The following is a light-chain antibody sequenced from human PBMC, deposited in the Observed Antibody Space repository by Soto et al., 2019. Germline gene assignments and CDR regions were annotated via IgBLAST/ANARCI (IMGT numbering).Light chain of an antibody. CDR2: GAS. Sequence: HSPVSRSPCRGKRYTLSCRASQSVSNNYLAWYQQKPGQAPRLLIYGASNRATGIPDMFSGSGSGTDFTLTISRLEPKDFAEYSCQQYGSSGTFGQGTKVDIK. CDR3: QQYGSSGT. V-gene: IGKV3-20*01. CDR1: QSVSNNY. J-gene: IGKJ1*01.